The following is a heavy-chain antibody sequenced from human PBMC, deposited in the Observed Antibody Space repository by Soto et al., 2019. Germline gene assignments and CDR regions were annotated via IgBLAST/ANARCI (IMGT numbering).Heavy chain of an antibody. J-gene: IGHJ3*02. V-gene: IGHV1-3*01. CDR2: INAGKGNT. CDR1: GYTFTKYI. Sequence: QVQLVQSGAEVKKPGASVRVSCKASGYTFTKYIIHWVRQAPGQRLEWMGWINAGKGNTKYSQKFQGRVTITRDTSASKAYMELRSLRSEDTAVYYCARDRVWTTVVTEGDSFHIWGPGTMVTVSS. D-gene: IGHD4-17*01. CDR3: ARDRVWTTVVTEGDSFHI.